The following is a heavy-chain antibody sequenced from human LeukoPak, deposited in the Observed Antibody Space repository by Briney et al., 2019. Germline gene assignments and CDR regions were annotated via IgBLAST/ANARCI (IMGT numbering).Heavy chain of an antibody. CDR2: MSSRGSII. J-gene: IGHJ5*02. CDR3: ARRAAGGMYNWFDP. CDR1: GFTFSSYE. D-gene: IGHD6-13*01. V-gene: IGHV3-48*03. Sequence: GGSLRLSCAASGFTFSSYEMNWVRQAPGKGLEWVSYMSSRGSIIFYADSVKGRFTISRDNAKNSLYLQMDSLRVEDTAVYYCARRAAGGMYNWFDPWGQGTLVTVSS.